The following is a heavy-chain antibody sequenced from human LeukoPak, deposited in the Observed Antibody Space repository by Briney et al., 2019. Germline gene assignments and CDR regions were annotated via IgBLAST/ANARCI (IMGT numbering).Heavy chain of an antibody. CDR3: ARDRSIAAAN. V-gene: IGHV3-30*04. CDR2: ISYDGSNK. D-gene: IGHD6-13*01. CDR1: GFTFSSYA. J-gene: IGHJ4*02. Sequence: PGRSLRLSCAASGFTFSSYAMHWVRQAPGKGLEWVAVISYDGSNKYYADSVKGRFTISRDNSKNTLYLQMNNLRAEDTAVYYCARDRSIAAANWGQGTLVTVSS.